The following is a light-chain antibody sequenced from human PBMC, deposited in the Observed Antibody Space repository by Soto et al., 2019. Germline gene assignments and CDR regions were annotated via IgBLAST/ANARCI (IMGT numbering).Light chain of an antibody. V-gene: IGLV2-14*02. CDR3: SSYTSSSIPYV. Sequence: QSALTQPASVSGSPGQSITISCSGTVGLVSWYQQHPGKVPKLIIYDDTKRPSGVSSRFSGSKSGNTASLTISGLQTEDEADYYCSSYTSSSIPYVFGTGTKVTVL. CDR2: DDT. J-gene: IGLJ1*01. CDR1: VGL.